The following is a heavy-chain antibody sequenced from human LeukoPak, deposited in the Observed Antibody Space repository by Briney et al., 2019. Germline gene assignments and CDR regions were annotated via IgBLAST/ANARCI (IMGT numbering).Heavy chain of an antibody. CDR3: ARVPLYSSGRNYFEY. CDR2: IWYDGSNK. V-gene: IGHV3-33*01. J-gene: IGHJ4*02. Sequence: PGGSLRLSCAASGFTFSNYAMHWVRQAPGKGLEWVAVIWYDGSNKYYADSVKGRFTISRDNSKNTLYLQMNSLRAEDTAVYYCARVPLYSSGRNYFEYWGQGTLVTVSS. D-gene: IGHD6-19*01. CDR1: GFTFSNYA.